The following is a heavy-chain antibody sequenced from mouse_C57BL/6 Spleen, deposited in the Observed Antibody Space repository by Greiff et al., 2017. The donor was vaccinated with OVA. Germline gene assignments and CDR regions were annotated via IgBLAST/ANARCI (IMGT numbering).Heavy chain of an antibody. CDR1: GFNIKDDY. J-gene: IGHJ3*01. D-gene: IGHD1-1*01. CDR3: TRGAYCGSSYGFAY. CDR2: IDPENGDT. V-gene: IGHV14-4*01. Sequence: VQLQQSGAELVRPGASVKLSCTASGFNIKDDYMHWVKQRPEQGLEWIGWIDPENGDTEYASKFQGKATITADTSSNTAYLQLRSLTSEDTAVYYCTRGAYCGSSYGFAYWGQGTLVTVSA.